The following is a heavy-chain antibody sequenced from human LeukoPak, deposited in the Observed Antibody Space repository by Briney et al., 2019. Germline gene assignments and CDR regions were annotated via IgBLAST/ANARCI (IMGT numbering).Heavy chain of an antibody. CDR3: ARGYYDSSGNYQRVFDF. J-gene: IGHJ4*02. CDR2: IISNGGST. Sequence: QPGGSVRHSCGASGFTFSSYFMHWVRQAPGKGLEYVSAIISNGGSTYYANSVKGRFTISRHNSKNTLYLQMGSLRAEDMAVYYCARGYYDSSGNYQRVFDFWVQGSIVTVSS. D-gene: IGHD3-22*01. CDR1: GFTFSSYF. V-gene: IGHV3-64*01.